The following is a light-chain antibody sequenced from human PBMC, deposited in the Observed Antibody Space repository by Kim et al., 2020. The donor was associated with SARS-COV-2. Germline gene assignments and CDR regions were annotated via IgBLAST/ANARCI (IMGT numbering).Light chain of an antibody. CDR1: QSVSSSY. CDR3: QQYEGT. Sequence: EIVLTQSPGTLSLSPGERATLSCRASQSVSSSYLVWYQQKPGQAPRLLIYGASSRATGIPDRFSGSGSGTDFTLTISRLEPEDFAVYYCQQYEGTFGQGTKLEI. J-gene: IGKJ2*02. CDR2: GAS. V-gene: IGKV3-20*01.